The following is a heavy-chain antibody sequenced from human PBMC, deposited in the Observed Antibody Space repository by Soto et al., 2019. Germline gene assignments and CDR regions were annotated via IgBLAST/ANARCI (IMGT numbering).Heavy chain of an antibody. Sequence: LVSSGGGFVRPGESLRLSCGVSGFTFSLYGMHWIRQAPGKGLEWVAFISYEGRNKYYADSVKGRFTISRDNSKNTVSLQMDSLRPEDTAVYYCAKGRDSTLLRWQYFDNWGQGTQVTVSS. D-gene: IGHD4-4*01. CDR3: AKGRDSTLLRWQYFDN. CDR2: ISYEGRNK. CDR1: GFTFSLYG. J-gene: IGHJ4*02. V-gene: IGHV3-30*18.